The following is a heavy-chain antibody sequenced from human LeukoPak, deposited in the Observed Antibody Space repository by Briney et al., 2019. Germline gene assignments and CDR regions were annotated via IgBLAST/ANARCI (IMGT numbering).Heavy chain of an antibody. Sequence: GGSLRLSCAASGFTFSSYGMPWVRQAPGKGLEWVAVILSDGSKEFYTDSVKGRFTISRDNSKNTLYLQMNSLRAEDTAVYYCAKAVEYYDSSGYYDYWGQGTLVTVSS. J-gene: IGHJ4*02. V-gene: IGHV3-33*06. CDR2: ILSDGSKE. CDR3: AKAVEYYDSSGYYDY. CDR1: GFTFSSYG. D-gene: IGHD3-22*01.